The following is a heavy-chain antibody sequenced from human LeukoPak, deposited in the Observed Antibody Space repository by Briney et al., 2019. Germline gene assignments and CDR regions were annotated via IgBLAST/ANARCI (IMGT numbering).Heavy chain of an antibody. CDR2: ICYSGST. J-gene: IGHJ4*02. D-gene: IGHD2-15*01. CDR1: GGSISSYY. V-gene: IGHV4-59*01. CDR3: ARDQCSGGSCFHDY. Sequence: PSETLSLTCTVSGGSISSYYWSWIRQPPGKGLEWIGYICYSGSTNYNPSLKSRVTISVDTSKNQFSLKLSSVTAADTAVYYCARDQCSGGSCFHDYWGQGTLVTVSS.